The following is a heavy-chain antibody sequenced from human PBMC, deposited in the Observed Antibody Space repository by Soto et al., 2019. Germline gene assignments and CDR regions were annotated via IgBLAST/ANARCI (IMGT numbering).Heavy chain of an antibody. V-gene: IGHV4-34*01. D-gene: IGHD3-9*01. CDR1: GGSFSGYI. J-gene: IGHJ5*02. Sequence: SETLSLTCAVSGGSFSGYIWSWIRQSPGKGLEWIGQINHSGSANYNPSLKSRVTISLHTSSSQFSLELSSVTAADTAVYYCARDSRDILTGYYNVHWFDPWGQGTLVTVSS. CDR2: INHSGSA. CDR3: ARDSRDILTGYYNVHWFDP.